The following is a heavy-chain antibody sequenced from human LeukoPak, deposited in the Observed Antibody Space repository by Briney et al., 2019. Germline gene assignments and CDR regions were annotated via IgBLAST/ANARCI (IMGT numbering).Heavy chain of an antibody. Sequence: SETLSLTCAVSGGSISSGGYSWSWIRQPPGKGLEWIGYIYHSGSTYYNPSLKSRVTISVDRSKNQFSLRLTSVTASDTAMYYCAGSGRGTWFDPWGQGTLVTVSS. CDR1: GGSISSGGYS. CDR2: IYHSGST. V-gene: IGHV4-30-2*01. D-gene: IGHD6-19*01. CDR3: AGSGRGTWFDP. J-gene: IGHJ5*02.